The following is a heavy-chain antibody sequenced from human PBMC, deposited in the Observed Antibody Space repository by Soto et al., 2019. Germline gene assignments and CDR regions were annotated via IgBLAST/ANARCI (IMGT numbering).Heavy chain of an antibody. D-gene: IGHD5-18*01. V-gene: IGHV1-46*03. J-gene: IGHJ6*02. CDR3: ARLDTAMVHYYYYGMDV. CDR2: INPSGGST. Sequence: ASVKVSCKASGYTFTSYYMHWVRQAPGQGLEWMGIINPSGGSTSYAQKFQGRVTMTRDTSTSTVYMGLSSLRSEDTAVYYCARLDTAMVHYYYYGMDVWGQGTTVTVSS. CDR1: GYTFTSYY.